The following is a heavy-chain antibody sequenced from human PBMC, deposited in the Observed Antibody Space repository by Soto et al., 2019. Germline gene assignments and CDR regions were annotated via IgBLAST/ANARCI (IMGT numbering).Heavy chain of an antibody. CDR3: AKDRGYSGYHLFLHAFDI. CDR1: GFTFDDYA. J-gene: IGHJ3*02. Sequence: EVQLVESGGGLVQPGRSLRLSCAASGFTFDDYAMHWVRQAPGKGLEWVSGISWNSGIIGSADSVKGRFTISRDNAKNALDRQMNSLRAEDTALYYWAKDRGYSGYHLFLHAFDIWGQGTMVTVSS. D-gene: IGHD5-12*01. CDR2: ISWNSGII. V-gene: IGHV3-9*01.